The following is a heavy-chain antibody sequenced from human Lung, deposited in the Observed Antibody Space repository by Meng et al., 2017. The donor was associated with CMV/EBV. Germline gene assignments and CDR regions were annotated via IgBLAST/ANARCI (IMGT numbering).Heavy chain of an antibody. Sequence: GGPXRLSCVASRFGFSGFAMQWVRQTPGKGLEWVALIRYDGGNKYYADSVKGRFTISRDNSKHTLSLQMNSLRPEDTAVYLCAKTGSGWFTDYWGQGTLVTVSS. CDR2: IRYDGGNK. CDR3: AKTGSGWFTDY. CDR1: RFGFSGFA. D-gene: IGHD6-19*01. J-gene: IGHJ4*02. V-gene: IGHV3-30*02.